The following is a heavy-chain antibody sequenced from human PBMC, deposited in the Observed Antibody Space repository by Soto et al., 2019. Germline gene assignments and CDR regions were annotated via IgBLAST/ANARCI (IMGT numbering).Heavy chain of an antibody. D-gene: IGHD5-12*01. CDR2: INHSGST. J-gene: IGHJ3*02. V-gene: IGHV4-34*01. Sequence: QVQLQQWGAGLLKPSETLSLTCAVYGGSFSGYYWSWIRQPPGKGLEWIGEINHSGSTNYNPSLKSRVTISVDTSKNQFSLKLSSVTAADTAVYYCARGVYSGYDFSSPWFIFDIWGQGTMVTVSS. CDR3: ARGVYSGYDFSSPWFIFDI. CDR1: GGSFSGYY.